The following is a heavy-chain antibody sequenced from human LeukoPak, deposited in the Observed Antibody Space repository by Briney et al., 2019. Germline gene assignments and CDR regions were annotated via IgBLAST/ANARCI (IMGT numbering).Heavy chain of an antibody. CDR2: ITAYSGNT. D-gene: IGHD3-10*01. Sequence: ASVKVSCKASGYTFNAYGITWVRQAPGQGLEWMGWITAYSGNTKYAEEIQGRVTMTTDTSTSTAYMELRSLRSDDTAVYYCARDLLYWGGLSDYWGQGTLVTVSS. J-gene: IGHJ4*02. CDR3: ARDLLYWGGLSDY. CDR1: GYTFNAYG. V-gene: IGHV1-18*04.